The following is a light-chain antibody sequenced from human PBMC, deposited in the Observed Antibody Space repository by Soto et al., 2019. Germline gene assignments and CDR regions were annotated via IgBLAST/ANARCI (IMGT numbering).Light chain of an antibody. Sequence: DIHMGQTPCTRALTLAYRFTITCRASQTISSWLAWYQQKPGKAPKLLIYKASTLKSGVPSRFSGSGSGTEFTLTISSLQPEDFATYYCQHCYRYSEAFGQATSVDLK. CDR1: QTISSW. V-gene: IGKV1-5*03. CDR2: KAS. CDR3: QHCYRYSEA. J-gene: IGKJ1*01.